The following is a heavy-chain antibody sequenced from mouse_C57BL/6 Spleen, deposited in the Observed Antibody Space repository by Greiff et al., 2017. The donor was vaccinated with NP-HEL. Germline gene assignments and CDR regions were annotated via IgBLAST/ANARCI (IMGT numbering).Heavy chain of an antibody. Sequence: VQLQQSGAELVRPGASVKLSCTASGFNIKDYYMHWVKQRPEQGLEWIGRIDPEDGDTEYAPKFQGKATVTADTSSNTAYLQLSSLTSEDTAVYYCTTVSTMVTTWYFDVWGTGTTVTVSS. CDR2: IDPEDGDT. V-gene: IGHV14-1*01. CDR1: GFNIKDYY. J-gene: IGHJ1*03. D-gene: IGHD2-2*01. CDR3: TTVSTMVTTWYFDV.